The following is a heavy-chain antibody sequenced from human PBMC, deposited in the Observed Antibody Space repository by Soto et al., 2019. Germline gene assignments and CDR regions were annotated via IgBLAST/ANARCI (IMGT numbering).Heavy chain of an antibody. CDR3: ARLATATPPYYFDY. V-gene: IGHV1-46*01. CDR1: GYTLTGYY. CDR2: ISPSGGTT. Sequence: QVQLVQSGADVKKPGASVRVSCKGSGYTLTGYYVHWVRQAPGQGFEWMGVISPSGGTTSYAQKFQDRVTMTRDTSTSTVYMELSSLRSEDTAVYYCARLATATPPYYFDYWGQGTLVIVSS. J-gene: IGHJ4*02.